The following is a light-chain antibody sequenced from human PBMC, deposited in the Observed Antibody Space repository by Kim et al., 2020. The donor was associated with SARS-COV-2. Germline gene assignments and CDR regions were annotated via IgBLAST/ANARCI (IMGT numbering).Light chain of an antibody. CDR2: DIS. V-gene: IGLV2-8*01. J-gene: IGLJ3*02. CDR1: SSDVGSYNS. CDR3: NSDAGINLGV. Sequence: GQSVTISCTGTSSDVGSYNSVSWYQQPPGAAPHLIIYDISRRPAGVPGRFSSSKCGNAAFLTVAGHQSEDEADYYGNSDAGINLGVFGGGTQLTVL.